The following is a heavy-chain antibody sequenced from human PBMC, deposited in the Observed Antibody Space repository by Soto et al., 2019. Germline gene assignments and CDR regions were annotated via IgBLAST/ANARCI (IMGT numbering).Heavy chain of an antibody. Sequence: PSETLSLTCAVYGGSFSGYYWSWIRQPPGKGLEWIGEINHSGSTNYNPSLKSRVTISVDTSKNQFSLKLSSVTAADTAVYYCARLNFLQMESAKNYSSRGRDAWGKGPPITSPQ. D-gene: IGHD1-1*01. CDR2: INHSGST. J-gene: IGHJ6*04. CDR3: ARLNFLQMESAKNYSSRGRDA. V-gene: IGHV4-34*01. CDR1: GGSFSGYY.